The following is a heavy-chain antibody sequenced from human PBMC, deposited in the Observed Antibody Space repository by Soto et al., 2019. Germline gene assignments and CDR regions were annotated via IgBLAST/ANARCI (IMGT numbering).Heavy chain of an antibody. J-gene: IGHJ4*02. CDR1: GFIFSAYA. V-gene: IGHV3-23*01. D-gene: IGHD3-10*01. CDR2: ISGVGGTT. Sequence: EVQLLESGGGLVQPGGSLRLSRTGSGFIFSAYAMSWVRQAPGKGLEWVASISGVGGTTYYADSVKGRFTISRDNSKNTLYLQMNSLGGEDTAIYYCAKDMGYWGQGTLVTVSS. CDR3: AKDMGY.